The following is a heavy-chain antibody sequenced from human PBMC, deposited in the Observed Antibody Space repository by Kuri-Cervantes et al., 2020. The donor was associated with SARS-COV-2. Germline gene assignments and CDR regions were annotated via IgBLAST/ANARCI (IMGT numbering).Heavy chain of an antibody. D-gene: IGHD3-22*01. J-gene: IGHJ4*02. CDR2: IWYDGSNK. CDR3: ALSSGYYYPNAGFDY. Sequence: GGSLRLSCAASGFSFSSYGMSWVRQAPGKGLEWVAVIWYDGSNKYYADSVKGRFTISRDNSKNTLYLQMNSLRAEDTAVYYCALSSGYYYPNAGFDYWGQGTLVTVSS. CDR1: GFSFSSYG. V-gene: IGHV3-33*08.